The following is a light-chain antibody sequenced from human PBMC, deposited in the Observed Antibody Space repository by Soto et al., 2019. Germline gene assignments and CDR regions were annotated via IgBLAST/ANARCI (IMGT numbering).Light chain of an antibody. Sequence: DIQMTQSPSTLSASVGDRVTITCRASESISSWLAWYQQKPGKAPKLLIHDTSSLESGVPSRFSGSGSGAEFTLTSSSLQPDDFATYYCQQYKSYWTFGQGTKVEIK. J-gene: IGKJ1*01. CDR1: ESISSW. V-gene: IGKV1-5*01. CDR3: QQYKSYWT. CDR2: DTS.